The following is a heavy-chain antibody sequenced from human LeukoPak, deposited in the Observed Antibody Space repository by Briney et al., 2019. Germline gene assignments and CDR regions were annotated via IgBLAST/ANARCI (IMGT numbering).Heavy chain of an antibody. J-gene: IGHJ4*02. CDR2: ISYDGTNK. D-gene: IGHD3-9*01. Sequence: PGGSLRLSCAASGFTFHNYAMHWVRQAPGKGLERVAVISYDGTNKHYADSVTGRFTISRDNTKNTVSLQMDSLGSEDTAVYYCVRASQPLTGQPVGYWGQGTLVTVSS. V-gene: IGHV3-30*04. CDR1: GFTFHNYA. CDR3: VRASQPLTGQPVGY.